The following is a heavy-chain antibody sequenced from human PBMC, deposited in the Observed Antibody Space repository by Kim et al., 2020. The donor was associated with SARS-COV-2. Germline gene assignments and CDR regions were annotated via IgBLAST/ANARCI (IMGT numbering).Heavy chain of an antibody. J-gene: IGHJ6*02. Sequence: GGSLRLSCAASGFTFSSYAMHWVRQAPGKGLEWVSVILYDGSNKYYADSVKGRFTISRDNSKNSLYLQMNSLRAEDTAVYYCARDQVLLEPAGMDVWGQGTTVTVSS. CDR3: ARDQVLLEPAGMDV. D-gene: IGHD1-20*01. CDR1: GFTFSSYA. V-gene: IGHV3-30*04. CDR2: ILYDGSNK.